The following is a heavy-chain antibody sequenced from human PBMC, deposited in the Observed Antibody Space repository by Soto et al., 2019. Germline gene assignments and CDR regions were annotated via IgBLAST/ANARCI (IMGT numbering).Heavy chain of an antibody. Sequence: SVKVSCKASGGTFSSYAISWVRQAPGQGLEWMGRIIPILGIANYAQKFQGRVTITADKSTSTAYMELSSLRSEDTAVYYCAREEYYYGSGAFFDYWGQGTLVTAPQ. CDR2: IIPILGIA. CDR3: AREEYYYGSGAFFDY. D-gene: IGHD3-10*01. J-gene: IGHJ4*02. CDR1: GGTFSSYA. V-gene: IGHV1-69*04.